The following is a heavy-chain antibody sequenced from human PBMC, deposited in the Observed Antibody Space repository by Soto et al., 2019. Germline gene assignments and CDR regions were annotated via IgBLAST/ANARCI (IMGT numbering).Heavy chain of an antibody. V-gene: IGHV3-21*01. CDR3: ARDTMTKN. CDR1: GFTFSSYA. CDR2: ISGSSSYI. J-gene: IGHJ4*02. Sequence: GGSLRLSCAASGFTFSSYAMSWVRQAPGKGLEWVSSISGSSSYIYYADSVKGRFTISRDNAKNSLYLQMNSLRAEDTAVYYCARDTMTKNWGQGTLVTVS.